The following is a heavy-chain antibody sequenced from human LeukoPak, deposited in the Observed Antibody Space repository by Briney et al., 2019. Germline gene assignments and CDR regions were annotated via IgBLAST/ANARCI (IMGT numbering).Heavy chain of an antibody. CDR1: GGSISGENW. D-gene: IGHD3-10*01. Sequence: PSETLSLTCDVSGGSISGENWWSWVRQSPEKGLEWIGEIHHIKGTNYKSSLKSRVTLSLDKSKNQPSLKLSSVTAADTAVYYCARDSGTTGEVKFDPWGQGTLVTVSS. J-gene: IGHJ5*02. V-gene: IGHV4-4*02. CDR2: IHHIKGT. CDR3: ARDSGTTGEVKFDP.